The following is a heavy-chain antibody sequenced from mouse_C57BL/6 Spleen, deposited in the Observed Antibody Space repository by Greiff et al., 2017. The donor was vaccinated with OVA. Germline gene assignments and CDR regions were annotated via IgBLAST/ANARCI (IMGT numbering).Heavy chain of an antibody. CDR2: LDPETGGT. CDR1: GYTFTDYE. J-gene: IGHJ3*01. CDR3: TNDGYYPFAY. V-gene: IGHV1-15*01. Sequence: QVQLQQSGAELVRPGASVTLSCKASGYTFTDYEMHWVKQTPVHGLEWIGALDPETGGTAYNQKFKGKAILTADKSSSTAYMELRSLTSEDSAVYYCTNDGYYPFAYWGQGTLVTVSA. D-gene: IGHD2-3*01.